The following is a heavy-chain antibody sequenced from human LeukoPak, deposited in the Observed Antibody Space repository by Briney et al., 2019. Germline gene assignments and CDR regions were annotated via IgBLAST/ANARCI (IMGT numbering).Heavy chain of an antibody. CDR1: GLSISTYY. CDR2: IHNNGST. Sequence: PETLSLTCTVSGLSISTYYWTWIRQPPGEGLEFIGNIHNNGSTTDNPPLHSRVTISGDTSKNQFSLKLAPMTDAEAAVYYCVLSDGWLPSTWGQGALVTVSS. J-gene: IGHJ4*02. D-gene: IGHD2/OR15-2a*01. CDR3: VLSDGWLPST. V-gene: IGHV4-4*09.